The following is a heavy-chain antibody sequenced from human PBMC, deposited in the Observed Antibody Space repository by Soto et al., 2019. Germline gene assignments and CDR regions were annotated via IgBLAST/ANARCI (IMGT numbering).Heavy chain of an antibody. CDR2: ISYDGGET. J-gene: IGHJ4*02. V-gene: IGHV3-30*05. CDR3: AITSVADASFDY. D-gene: IGHD5-12*01. Sequence: GGSLRLSCAGSGFIFSNNGMHWVRQPPGKGLEWVAFISYDGGETFYADSVKGRFTISRHNSKSTPFLHMNRLKKEGTAVYYCAITSVADASFDYWGQGTLVTVSS. CDR1: GFIFSNNG.